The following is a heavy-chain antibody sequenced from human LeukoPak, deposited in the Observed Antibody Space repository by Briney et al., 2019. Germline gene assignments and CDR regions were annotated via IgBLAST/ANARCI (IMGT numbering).Heavy chain of an antibody. D-gene: IGHD2-2*01. V-gene: IGHV4-59*01. J-gene: IGHJ4*02. CDR1: GGSITTYY. CDR3: ARVGDTSWAPYYFDY. CDR2: IFHSGNT. Sequence: SETLSLTCTVSGGSITTYYLTWIRQPPGKGLDYIGFIFHSGNTNYNPSLRSRVTISVGTSKNQFSLKLSSVTAADTAVYYCARVGDTSWAPYYFDYWGQGILVTVSS.